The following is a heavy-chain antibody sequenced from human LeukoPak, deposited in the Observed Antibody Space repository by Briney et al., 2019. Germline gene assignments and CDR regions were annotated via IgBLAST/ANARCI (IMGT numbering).Heavy chain of an antibody. V-gene: IGHV3-23*01. CDR1: GFTFSSFA. CDR2: ISGSGGST. D-gene: IGHD3-22*01. CDR3: ARGGRYYYDSSGYQPPDY. Sequence: GGSLRLSCAASGFTFSSFALSWVRQAPGKGLEWVSSISGSGGSTSYADSVKGRFTISRDNAKNSLYLQMNSLRAEDTAVYYCARGGRYYYDSSGYQPPDYWGQGTLVTVSS. J-gene: IGHJ4*02.